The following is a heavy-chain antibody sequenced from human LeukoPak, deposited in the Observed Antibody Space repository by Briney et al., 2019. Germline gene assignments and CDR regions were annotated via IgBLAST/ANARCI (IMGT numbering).Heavy chain of an antibody. CDR2: INWNGDST. CDR1: GFTFDDHG. D-gene: IGHD3-22*01. V-gene: IGHV3-20*04. Sequence: GGSLRLSCAASGFTFDDHGMIWVRHAPGKELEWVSGINWNGDSTAYADSVKGRFTISRDNAKNSLYLQMNSLRAEDTALYYCARGGGSGYYYPPFYWGQGTLVTVSS. CDR3: ARGGGSGYYYPPFY. J-gene: IGHJ4*02.